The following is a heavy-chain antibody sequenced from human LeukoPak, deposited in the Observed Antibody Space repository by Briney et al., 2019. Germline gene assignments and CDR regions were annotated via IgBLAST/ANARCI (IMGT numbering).Heavy chain of an antibody. D-gene: IGHD6-6*01. J-gene: IGHJ4*02. CDR2: TSYDGSRK. CDR1: GFTFNNYA. V-gene: IGHV3-30*18. CDR3: AKDRGSGSSGGEYYFDY. Sequence: GGSLRLSCAASGFTFNNYAMHWVRQAPGKGLEWVAVTSYDGSRKYYADSVKGRFTISRDNSKNTLYLQVNSLRAEDTAVYYCAKDRGSGSSGGEYYFDYWGQGTLVTVSS.